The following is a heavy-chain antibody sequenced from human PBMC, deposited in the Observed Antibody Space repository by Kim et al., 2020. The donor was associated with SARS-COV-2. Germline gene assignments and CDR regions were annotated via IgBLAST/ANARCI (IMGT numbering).Heavy chain of an antibody. V-gene: IGHV3-11*03. Sequence: SSSHTNYADSVKGRFTISRDDAKNSLYLQMNSLRAADTAVYYCASHPFDIWGQGTMVTVSS. J-gene: IGHJ3*02. CDR2: SSSHT. CDR3: ASHPFDI.